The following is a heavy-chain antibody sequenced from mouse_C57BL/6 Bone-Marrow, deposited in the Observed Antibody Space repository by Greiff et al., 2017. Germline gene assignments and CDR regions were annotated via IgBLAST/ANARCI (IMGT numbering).Heavy chain of an antibody. CDR1: GYTFTSYG. CDR3: ARGEGWYWGFAY. J-gene: IGHJ3*01. CDR2: IYPRSGNT. V-gene: IGHV1-81*01. D-gene: IGHD2-1*01. Sequence: QVQLKESGAELARPGASVKLSCKASGYTFTSYGISWVKQRTGQGLEWIGEIYPRSGNTYYNEKFKGKATLTADKSSSTAYMELRSLTSEDSAVYCCARGEGWYWGFAYWGQGTLVTVSA.